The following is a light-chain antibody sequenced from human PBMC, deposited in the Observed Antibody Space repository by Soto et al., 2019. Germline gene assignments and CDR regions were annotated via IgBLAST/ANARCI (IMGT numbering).Light chain of an antibody. Sequence: QSALTQSPSASGSPGQSVTISCTGTSSDVGGYNYVSWYQQHPGKAPKVMIYEVSKRPSGVPDRFSGSKSGNTASLTVSGLQAEDEADYYCSSYAGTNILYVFGTGTKLTVL. CDR3: SSYAGTNILYV. V-gene: IGLV2-8*01. CDR2: EVS. CDR1: SSDVGGYNY. J-gene: IGLJ1*01.